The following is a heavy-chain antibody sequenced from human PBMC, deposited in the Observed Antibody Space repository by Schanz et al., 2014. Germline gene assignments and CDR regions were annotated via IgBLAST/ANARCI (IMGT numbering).Heavy chain of an antibody. CDR3: ARLSVAGRPHVNYWYFDL. CDR1: GYTTFTDYY. J-gene: IGHJ2*01. Sequence: QVQLVQSGAEVKKPGSSMKVSCKASGYTTFTDYYIHWVRQAPGQGLEWMGWINPNSGDTNYAQKFQGWVTMTRDTSSSTAYMEVSRLKSDDTAVYYCARLSVAGRPHVNYWYFDLWGRGTLVTVSS. D-gene: IGHD6-19*01. CDR2: INPNSGDT. V-gene: IGHV1-2*04.